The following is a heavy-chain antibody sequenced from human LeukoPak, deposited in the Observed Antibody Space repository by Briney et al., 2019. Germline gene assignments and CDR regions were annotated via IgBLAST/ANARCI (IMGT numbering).Heavy chain of an antibody. CDR2: ITRNGGST. V-gene: IGHV3-20*04. J-gene: IGHJ4*02. Sequence: GGSLRLSCATSGFTLDDYALSWVRQDPGKGLEWVSSITRNGGSTAYAESVKGRFTISRDNARNSLYLQMNSLRAEDTALYYCARTQIGYCSGTSCTLYYFDYWGQGTLVTVSS. CDR3: ARTQIGYCSGTSCTLYYFDY. D-gene: IGHD2-2*01. CDR1: GFTLDDYA.